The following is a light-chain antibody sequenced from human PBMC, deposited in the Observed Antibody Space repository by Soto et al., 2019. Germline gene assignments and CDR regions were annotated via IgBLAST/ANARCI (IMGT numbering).Light chain of an antibody. V-gene: IGKV1-39*01. J-gene: IGKJ4*01. CDR2: AAS. Sequence: DIQMTQSPSSLSASLGDRVTITCRASQSISNFLNWFQHKPGKAPKVLISAASTLQRGVPSRFSGSVSGTDFTLTISSLQPEDSASYYCQQYYNSVLTFGGGTKVDIK. CDR3: QQYYNSVLT. CDR1: QSISNF.